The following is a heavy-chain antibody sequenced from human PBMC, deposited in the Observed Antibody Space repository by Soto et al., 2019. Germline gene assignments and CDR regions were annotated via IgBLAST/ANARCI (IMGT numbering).Heavy chain of an antibody. D-gene: IGHD3-3*01. CDR1: GFTFTSSA. V-gene: IGHV1-58*02. CDR3: AADRYDFWSGYYEKMDV. Sequence: GASVKVSCKASGFTFTSSAMQCVRQARGQRLEWIGWIVVGSGNTNYAQKFQERVTITRDMSTSTAYMELSSLRSEDTAVYYCAADRYDFWSGYYEKMDVWGKGTTVTVSS. CDR2: IVVGSGNT. J-gene: IGHJ6*04.